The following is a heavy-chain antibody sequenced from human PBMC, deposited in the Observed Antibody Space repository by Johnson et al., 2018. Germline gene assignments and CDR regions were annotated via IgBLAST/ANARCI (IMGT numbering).Heavy chain of an antibody. CDR3: ALVAGYYYYALVV. CDR2: MSRSTGTI. CDR1: AITFSTYS. Sequence: VQLVESGGGLVQPGGSLRLSCAASAITFSTYSMNWVRQAPGKGLEWVSSMSRSTGTIHYADSVKGQFTTSRDNAKNSLYLQMNNLGEEDTAVYYGALVAGYYYYALVVWGQGTTVTVS. D-gene: IGHD2-8*02. J-gene: IGHJ6*02. V-gene: IGHV3-48*02.